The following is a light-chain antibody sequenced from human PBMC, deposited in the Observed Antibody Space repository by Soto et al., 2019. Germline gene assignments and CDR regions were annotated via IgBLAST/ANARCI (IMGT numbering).Light chain of an antibody. V-gene: IGKV3-11*01. CDR3: QQRSNWLWT. J-gene: IGKJ1*01. CDR2: DAS. CDR1: PSVISY. Sequence: EIVLTQSPATLSLSPGERATLSCRASPSVISYLAWYQQKPGQAPRLLIYDASTRATGIPARFSGSGSGTDFTLTISSLGPEAFAVYYCQQRSNWLWTFGQGTKVDIK.